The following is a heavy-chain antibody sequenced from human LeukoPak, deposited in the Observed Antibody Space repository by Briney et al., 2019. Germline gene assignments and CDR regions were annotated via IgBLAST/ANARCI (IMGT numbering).Heavy chain of an antibody. Sequence: PGRSLRLSCAASGFTFSSYAMHWVRQAPGKGLEWVAVVSYDGSNKYYADSVKGRFTISRDNSKNTLYLQMNSLRAEDTAMYYCARVSRWEHLDYWGQGTLVTVSS. CDR2: VSYDGSNK. D-gene: IGHD1-26*01. J-gene: IGHJ4*02. V-gene: IGHV3-30-3*01. CDR3: ARVSRWEHLDY. CDR1: GFTFSSYA.